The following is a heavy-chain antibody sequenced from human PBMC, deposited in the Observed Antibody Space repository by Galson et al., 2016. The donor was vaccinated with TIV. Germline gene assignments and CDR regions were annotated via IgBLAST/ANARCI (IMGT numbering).Heavy chain of an antibody. Sequence: SETLSLTCTVSGHSFTRDNYWGWIRQPPGKGLEWIGSVYYTGGTYYNPSLRSRVTMSLYPPNNQFFLKLGSVTAADPAVYYCTRGIAGTTVHSWGQGALVTVSS. D-gene: IGHD1-7*01. CDR2: VYYTGGT. V-gene: IGHV4-38-2*02. J-gene: IGHJ4*02. CDR3: TRGIAGTTVHS. CDR1: GHSFTRDNY.